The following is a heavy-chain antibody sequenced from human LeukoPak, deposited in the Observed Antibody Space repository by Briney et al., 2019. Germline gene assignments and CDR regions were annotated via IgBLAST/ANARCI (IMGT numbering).Heavy chain of an antibody. V-gene: IGHV1-2*02. J-gene: IGHJ4*02. Sequence: GAAVKVSCKASGYTFTGYYMHWGRQAPGQGLEWMGWINPNSGGTNYAQKFQGRVTMTRDTSISTAYMALSRLRSDDTAVYYCVRAFDYWGQGTLVTVSS. CDR3: VRAFDY. CDR2: INPNSGGT. CDR1: GYTFTGYY.